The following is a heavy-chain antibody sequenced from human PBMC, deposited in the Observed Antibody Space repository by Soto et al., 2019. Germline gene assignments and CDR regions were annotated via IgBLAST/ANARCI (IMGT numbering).Heavy chain of an antibody. D-gene: IGHD6-19*01. V-gene: IGHV3-23*01. CDR1: GFTFTDFA. J-gene: IGHJ4*02. CDR3: AKGKASGWYYFDY. CDR2: ISASGRDT. Sequence: GGSLRLSCAASGFTFTDFAMSWVRQAPGRELEWVSGISASGRDTYYANSVKDRFTVSKDNSKNTLYLQMNSRRAEDTAIYYCAKGKASGWYYFDYWGQGARVTVSS.